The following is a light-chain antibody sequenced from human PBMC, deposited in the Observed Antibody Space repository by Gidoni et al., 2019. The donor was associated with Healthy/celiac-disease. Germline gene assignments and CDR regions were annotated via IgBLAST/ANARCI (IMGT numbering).Light chain of an antibody. CDR1: QSFSSY. V-gene: IGKV1-39*01. CDR3: QQSYSTPWT. CDR2: AAS. J-gene: IGKJ1*01. Sequence: DIQMTQSPSSLSASVGDRVTITCRASQSFSSYLNWYQQKPGKAPKLLIYAASSLQSGVPSRFSGSGSGTGFTLTISSLQPEDFATYYCQQSYSTPWTFGQGTKVEIK.